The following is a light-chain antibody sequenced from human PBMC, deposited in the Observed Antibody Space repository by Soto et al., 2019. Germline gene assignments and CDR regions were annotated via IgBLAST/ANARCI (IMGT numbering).Light chain of an antibody. CDR1: SSDVGRYNV. Sequence: QSALTQPASVSGSPGQSITISCTGTSSDVGRYNVVSWFQQHPGKAPKLMIYEGNKRPSGVSSRFSGSKSGNTASLTISGLQAEDEADYYCCSYGGSSTFVFGTGTKLTVL. J-gene: IGLJ1*01. CDR2: EGN. V-gene: IGLV2-23*01. CDR3: CSYGGSSTFV.